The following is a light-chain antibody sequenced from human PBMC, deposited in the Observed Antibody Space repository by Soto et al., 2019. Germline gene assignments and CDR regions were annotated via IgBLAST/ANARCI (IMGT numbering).Light chain of an antibody. Sequence: QSVLTQPPSASGTPGQRVTISCSGSSSNIGSNTVNWYQQLPGTAPKLLIYSKNQRPSGVPDRFSGSKSGISASLAISGLQSEDEADYYCAAWDDSLNGYVFGTGTKLTVL. CDR2: SKN. CDR3: AAWDDSLNGYV. CDR1: SSNIGSNT. J-gene: IGLJ1*01. V-gene: IGLV1-44*01.